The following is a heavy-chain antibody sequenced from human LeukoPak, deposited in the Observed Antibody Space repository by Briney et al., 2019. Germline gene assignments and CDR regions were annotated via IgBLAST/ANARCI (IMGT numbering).Heavy chain of an antibody. Sequence: GGSLRLSCAASGFTVSSNYMSWVRQAPGKGLEWGAVIYSGGSTYYADSVKVRLTISRDNSKHTLYLQMNSLRAEDTAVYYCARDILTGYSRGGAYWGQGPLVTVSS. CDR2: IYSGGST. CDR1: GFTVSSNY. CDR3: ARDILTGYSRGGAY. V-gene: IGHV3-66*01. J-gene: IGHJ4*02. D-gene: IGHD3-9*01.